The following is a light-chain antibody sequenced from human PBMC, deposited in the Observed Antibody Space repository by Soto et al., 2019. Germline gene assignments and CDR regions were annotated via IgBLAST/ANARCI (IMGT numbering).Light chain of an antibody. Sequence: QSALTQPASVSGSPGQSITISCTGTSSDVGSYNLVSWYQQHPGKAPKVMIYEGSKRPSGVSNRFSGSKSGNTASLTISGLQAEDEADYYCSSYTSSSTPYVFGTGTKGTVL. CDR3: SSYTSSSTPYV. CDR2: EGS. CDR1: SSDVGSYNL. J-gene: IGLJ1*01. V-gene: IGLV2-14*02.